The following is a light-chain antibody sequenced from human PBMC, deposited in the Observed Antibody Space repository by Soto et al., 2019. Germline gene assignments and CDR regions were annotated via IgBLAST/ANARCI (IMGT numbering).Light chain of an antibody. J-gene: IGKJ4*01. Sequence: DIQMTQPPSSLSASVGVTVPFSCRASRSIRADLNWYQHKPGKAPNLQLYGATTLHSGVPARFSGSGSGTHFSLTISSLQPEDFATYYCQQTFSVTPLTFGGGTKVEI. CDR2: GAT. V-gene: IGKV1-39*01. CDR1: RSIRAD. CDR3: QQTFSVTPLT.